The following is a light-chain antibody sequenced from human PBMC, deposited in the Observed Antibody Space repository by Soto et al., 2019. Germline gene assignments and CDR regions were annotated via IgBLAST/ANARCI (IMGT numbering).Light chain of an antibody. Sequence: QSALTQPASVSGSPGLSIAISCTGTSSDVGGYNSVSWYQQHPGKAPILMIYDVSNRPSGVSNRFSGSKSGNTASLTISGLQAEDEGDYYCSSYTTGGSYVFGAGTKLTVL. J-gene: IGLJ1*01. V-gene: IGLV2-14*01. CDR3: SSYTTGGSYV. CDR1: SSDVGGYNS. CDR2: DVS.